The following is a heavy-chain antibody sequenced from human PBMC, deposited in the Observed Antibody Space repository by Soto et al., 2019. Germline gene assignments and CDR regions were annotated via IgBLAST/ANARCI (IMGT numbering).Heavy chain of an antibody. V-gene: IGHV1-69*02. CDR3: SVVPAAIYSFDY. J-gene: IGHJ4*02. Sequence: QVQLVQSGAEVKKPGSSVKVSCKASGGTFSSYTISWVRQAPGQGLEWMGRIIPILGIANYAQKFQGRVTITAEKSTSTAYMELSSLRSEATAVYYSSVVPAAIYSFDYWGQGTLVTVSS. CDR1: GGTFSSYT. CDR2: IIPILGIA. D-gene: IGHD2-2*01.